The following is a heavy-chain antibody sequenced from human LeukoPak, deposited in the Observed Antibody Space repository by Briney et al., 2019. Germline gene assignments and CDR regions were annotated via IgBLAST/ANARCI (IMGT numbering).Heavy chain of an antibody. CDR2: INHSGRT. D-gene: IGHD1-26*01. CDR3: AKYGPGSGSCSTSWYFHQ. V-gene: IGHV4-34*01. CDR1: GGSFSDYY. J-gene: IGHJ4*02. Sequence: PSETLSLTCAVYGGSFSDYYWTWIRQSPGKGLEWIGEINHSGRTNYNPSLESRVTISLDTSKNQFSLKLNSVTGADTAVYYCAKYGPGSGSCSTSWYFHQWGQGTLVTVSS.